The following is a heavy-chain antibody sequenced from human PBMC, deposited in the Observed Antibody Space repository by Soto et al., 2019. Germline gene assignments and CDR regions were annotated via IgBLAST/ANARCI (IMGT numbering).Heavy chain of an antibody. CDR2: IYYSGST. Sequence: SETLSLTCTVSGGSISSYYWSWIRQPPGKGLEWIGYIYYSGSTNYNPSLKSRVTISVDTSKNQFSLKLSSVTAADTAVYYCASGYYDILTGSEDNYYYYGMDVWGQGTTVTVSS. J-gene: IGHJ6*02. CDR1: GGSISSYY. CDR3: ASGYYDILTGSEDNYYYYGMDV. D-gene: IGHD3-9*01. V-gene: IGHV4-59*08.